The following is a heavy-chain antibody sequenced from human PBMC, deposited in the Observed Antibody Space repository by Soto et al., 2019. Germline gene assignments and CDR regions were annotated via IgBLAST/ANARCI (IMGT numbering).Heavy chain of an antibody. CDR1: GFTFSSYS. CDR3: ERLGKIFGNYGMGV. Sequence: GGSLRLSCAASGFTFSSYSMNWVRQAPGKGLEWVSYISSSGSTIYYADSVKGRFTISRDSAKNSLYLQMNSLRDEDTAVYYCERLGKIFGNYGMGVWGQGTTVTVSS. V-gene: IGHV3-48*02. CDR2: ISSSGSTI. D-gene: IGHD3-3*01. J-gene: IGHJ6*02.